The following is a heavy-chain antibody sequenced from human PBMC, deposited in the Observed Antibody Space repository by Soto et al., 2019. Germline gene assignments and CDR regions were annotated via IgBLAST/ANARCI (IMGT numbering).Heavy chain of an antibody. CDR1: GFTFSSYD. Sequence: GGSLRLSCAASGFTFSSYDMHWVRQATGRGLEWVSAIGTAGDTYYPGSVKGRFTISRENAKNSLHLQMNSLRAGDTAVYYCARDTGVGMDVWGKGTTVTVSS. V-gene: IGHV3-13*01. J-gene: IGHJ6*03. D-gene: IGHD2-15*01. CDR2: IGTAGDT. CDR3: ARDTGVGMDV.